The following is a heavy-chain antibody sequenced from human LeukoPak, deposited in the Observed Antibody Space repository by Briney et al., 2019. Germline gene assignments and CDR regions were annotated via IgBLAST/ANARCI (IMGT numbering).Heavy chain of an antibody. Sequence: SETLSLTCTVSGGSISSYYWSWIRQPPGKGLEWIGYIYYSGSTNYNPSLKSRVTISVDTSKNQFSLKLSSVTAADTAVYYCAREQIIVGGYFDYWGQGTLVTVSS. CDR2: IYYSGST. D-gene: IGHD1-26*01. CDR3: AREQIIVGGYFDY. CDR1: GGSISSYY. V-gene: IGHV4-59*01. J-gene: IGHJ4*02.